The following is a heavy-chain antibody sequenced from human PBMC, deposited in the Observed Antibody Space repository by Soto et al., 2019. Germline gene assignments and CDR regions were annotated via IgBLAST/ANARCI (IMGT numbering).Heavy chain of an antibody. CDR1: GFTVRSNY. Sequence: EVQLVESGGGLIQPAGSLRLSCAASGFTVRSNYMSWVRQAPGKGLEWVSVIYSGGSTYYADSVKGRFTISRDNSKNTLYLQMNSLRAEDTAVYYCARDRVESGYPEYFQHWGQGTLVTVSS. J-gene: IGHJ1*01. CDR3: ARDRVESGYPEYFQH. CDR2: IYSGGST. V-gene: IGHV3-53*01. D-gene: IGHD3-22*01.